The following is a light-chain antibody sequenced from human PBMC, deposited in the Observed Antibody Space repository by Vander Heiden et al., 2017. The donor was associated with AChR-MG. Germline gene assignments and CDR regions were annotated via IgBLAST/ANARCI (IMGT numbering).Light chain of an antibody. CDR2: GAS. CDR1: QSISRY. Sequence: DIQMTQSPSSLSASVGDRVTITCRASQSISRYLNWYQQKPGKAPKLLIYGASSLQSGVPSRFSGSGSGTDFTLTISSLQPEDFATYYCQQIDSNPQYTFDQGTKLEIK. CDR3: QQIDSNPQYT. J-gene: IGKJ2*01. V-gene: IGKV1-39*01.